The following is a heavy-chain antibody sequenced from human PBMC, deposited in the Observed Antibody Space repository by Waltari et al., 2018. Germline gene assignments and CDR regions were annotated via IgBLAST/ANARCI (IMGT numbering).Heavy chain of an antibody. V-gene: IGHV3-33*01. Sequence: QVQLVESGGGVVQPGRSLRLSCATSGFTFSSKGMPCVRQAPGKGMEWVEVIWYDGSNKYYADSVKGRFTSSRDNSKNTLYLQMNSLRAEDTAVYYCARDCSGGSCYLFDYWGQGTLVTVSS. CDR2: IWYDGSNK. CDR3: ARDCSGGSCYLFDY. J-gene: IGHJ4*02. CDR1: GFTFSSKG. D-gene: IGHD2-15*01.